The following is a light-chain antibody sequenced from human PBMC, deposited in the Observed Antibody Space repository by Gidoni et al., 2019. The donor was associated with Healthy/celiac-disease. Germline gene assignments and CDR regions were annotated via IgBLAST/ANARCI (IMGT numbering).Light chain of an antibody. V-gene: IGKV1-5*03. Sequence: DIQMPQSPSTLSASVGDRVTITCRASQSISTWLAWYQQKPGKAPKLLIYKASSLESGVPSRFSGSGSGTEFTLTISSLQPDDFATYYCQQYNSYSPMGTFGQGTKVEIK. CDR3: QQYNSYSPMGT. CDR1: QSISTW. J-gene: IGKJ1*01. CDR2: KAS.